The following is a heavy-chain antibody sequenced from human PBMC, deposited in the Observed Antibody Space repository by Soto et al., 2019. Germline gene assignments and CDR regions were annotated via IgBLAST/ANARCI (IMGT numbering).Heavy chain of an antibody. V-gene: IGHV1-24*01. CDR1: LDPVSESS. Sequence: ATWKDGGQGSLDPVSESSNESLRQPPGIGVAWVGGIAPAGGERLPAQKFQGRVTMTRDRSTITVYTELSSLRSEHTAVYYCARAAAGTELDDYWGQGTLVTVSS. CDR3: ARAAAGTELDDY. J-gene: IGHJ4*02. D-gene: IGHD6-13*01. CDR2: IAPAGGER.